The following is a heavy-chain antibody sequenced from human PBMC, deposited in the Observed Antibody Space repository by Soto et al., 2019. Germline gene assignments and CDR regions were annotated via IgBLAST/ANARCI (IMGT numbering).Heavy chain of an antibody. D-gene: IGHD3-22*01. CDR3: ASHYDSSGYYYRGLDY. CDR1: GGTFSSYA. J-gene: IGHJ4*02. V-gene: IGHV1-69*12. Sequence: QVQLVQSGAEVKKPGSSVKVSCKASGGTFSSYAISWVRQAPGQGLEWMGGIIPIFGTADYAQKFQGRVTITADESTSSAYMELSSLRSEDTAVYYCASHYDSSGYYYRGLDYWGQGTLVTVSS. CDR2: IIPIFGTA.